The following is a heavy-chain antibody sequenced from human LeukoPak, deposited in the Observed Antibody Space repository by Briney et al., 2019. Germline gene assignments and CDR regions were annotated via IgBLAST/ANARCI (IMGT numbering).Heavy chain of an antibody. CDR3: ARERRIVGALDYYYYMDV. Sequence: SETLSLTCTVSGGSISSGGYYWSWIRQPPGKGLEWIGYIYHSGSTYYNPSLKSRVTISVDRSKNQFSLKLSSVTAADTAVYYCARERRIVGALDYYYYMDVWGKGTTVTVSS. D-gene: IGHD1-26*01. CDR2: IYHSGST. CDR1: GGSISSGGYY. J-gene: IGHJ6*03. V-gene: IGHV4-30-2*01.